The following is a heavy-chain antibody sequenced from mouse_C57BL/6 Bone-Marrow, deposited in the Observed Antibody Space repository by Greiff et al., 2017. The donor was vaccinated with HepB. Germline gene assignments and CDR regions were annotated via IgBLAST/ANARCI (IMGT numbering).Heavy chain of an antibody. CDR1: GYTFTDYE. CDR3: TRGGYYGGFAY. CDR2: IDPETGGT. J-gene: IGHJ3*01. V-gene: IGHV1-15*01. Sequence: QVQLKQSGAELVRPGASVTLSCKASGYTFTDYEMHWVKQTPVHGLEWIGAIDPETGGTAYNQKFKGKAILTADKSSSTAYMELHSLTSEDSAVYYCTRGGYYGGFAYWGQGTLVTVSA. D-gene: IGHD1-1*02.